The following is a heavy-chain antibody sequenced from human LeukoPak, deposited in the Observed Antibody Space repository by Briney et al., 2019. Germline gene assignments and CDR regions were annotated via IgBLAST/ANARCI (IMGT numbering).Heavy chain of an antibody. D-gene: IGHD2-15*01. V-gene: IGHV4-38-2*02. Sequence: SETLSLTCTVSGYSIAHGFFRAWIRQPPGGGLEWIGSLYHSGTTYYSTSLKSRISTSVDTSKNQFSLKLRLVTAADTAVYYCARVEVPRDINDWYFDLWGRGTLVTVSS. CDR3: ARVEVPRDINDWYFDL. CDR2: LYHSGTT. J-gene: IGHJ2*01. CDR1: GYSIAHGFF.